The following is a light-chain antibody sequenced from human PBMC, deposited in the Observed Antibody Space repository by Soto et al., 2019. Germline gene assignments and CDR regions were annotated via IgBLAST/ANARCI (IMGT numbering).Light chain of an antibody. CDR3: QQYDSYSRT. Sequence: DIQMTQSPSTLSASVGDRVTVTCRASQSISYWLAWYQQTPGKAPKLLIYDASYLESGVPSRFSGSGSGTEFTLTISSLQPDDFATYYCQQYDSYSRTFGQGTKVDIK. CDR1: QSISYW. J-gene: IGKJ1*01. V-gene: IGKV1-5*03. CDR2: DAS.